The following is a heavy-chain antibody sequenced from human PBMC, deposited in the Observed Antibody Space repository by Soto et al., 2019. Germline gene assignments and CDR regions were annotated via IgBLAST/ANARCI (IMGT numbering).Heavy chain of an antibody. CDR2: ISSSSNTI. J-gene: IGHJ6*02. V-gene: IGHV3-48*02. CDR3: VRAVPGDPTCFWYGMDV. CDR1: GFTFSSYS. Sequence: EVQLVESGGGLVQPGGSLRLSCAASGFTFSSYSMNWVRQAPGKGLQWISYISSSSNTIYYADSVKGRFTISRDYAKKSLSLQMNSLTDEVTAVYYCVRAVPGDPTCFWYGMDVWGQGTTVTVSS. D-gene: IGHD7-27*01.